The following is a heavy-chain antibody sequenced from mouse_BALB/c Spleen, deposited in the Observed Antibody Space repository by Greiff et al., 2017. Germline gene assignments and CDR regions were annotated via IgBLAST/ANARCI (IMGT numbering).Heavy chain of an antibody. Sequence: EVQLQQSGPELVKPGASVKMSCKASGYTFTSYVMHWVKQKPGQGLEWIGYINPYNDGTKYNEKFKGKATLTSDKSSSTAYMELSSLTSEDSAVYYCARNPYYYGSSFYAMDYWGQGTSVTVSS. CDR2: INPYNDGT. J-gene: IGHJ4*01. D-gene: IGHD1-1*01. V-gene: IGHV1-14*01. CDR3: ARNPYYYGSSFYAMDY. CDR1: GYTFTSYV.